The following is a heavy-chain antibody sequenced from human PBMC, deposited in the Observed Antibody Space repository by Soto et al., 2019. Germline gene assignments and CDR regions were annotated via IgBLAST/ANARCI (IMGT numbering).Heavy chain of an antibody. CDR2: ISHSGSR. Sequence: QVQLQQWGAGLLKASETLSLTCVVSGGSFSGYFWTWIRQSPGRGLEWIGEISHSGSRNYNPAFQSRVIISVDSSKNHVSLKLSSVTAADSATYFCARGLAYDRPITVADPFDSWGQGTLVTVSS. CDR3: ARGLAYDRPITVADPFDS. V-gene: IGHV4-34*02. J-gene: IGHJ4*02. CDR1: GGSFSGYF. D-gene: IGHD6-19*01.